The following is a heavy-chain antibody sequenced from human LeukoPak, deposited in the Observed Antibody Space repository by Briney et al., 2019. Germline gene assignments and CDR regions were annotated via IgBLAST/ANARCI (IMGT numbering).Heavy chain of an antibody. CDR1: GFTFSTYS. V-gene: IGHV3-7*01. CDR3: ARGRYTFGL. J-gene: IGHJ4*02. D-gene: IGHD3-16*01. Sequence: GGSLRLSCVASGFTFSTYSMTWVRQAPGKGLEWVASMKEDGSEKYYVDSVKGRFTISRDNAKNSLYLETNSLRGEDTAVYYCARGRYTFGLWGQGTLVTVSS. CDR2: MKEDGSEK.